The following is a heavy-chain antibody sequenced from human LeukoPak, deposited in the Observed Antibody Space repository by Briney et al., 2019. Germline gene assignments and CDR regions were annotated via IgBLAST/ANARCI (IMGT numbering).Heavy chain of an antibody. CDR1: GGSISSSSYY. CDR2: MYYNGNT. J-gene: IGHJ4*02. V-gene: IGHV4-61*01. CDR3: ARGVVIAPQTFDY. D-gene: IGHD2-21*01. Sequence: SETLSLTCTVSGGSISSSSYYWTWIRQPPGKGLEWIGYMYYNGNTNYNPSLKSRVTISVDPSKNQFSLKLSSVTAADTAVYYCARGVVIAPQTFDYWGQGTLVTVSS.